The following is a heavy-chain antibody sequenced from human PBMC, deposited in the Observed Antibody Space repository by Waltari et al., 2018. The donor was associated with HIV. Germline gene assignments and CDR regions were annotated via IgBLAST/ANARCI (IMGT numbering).Heavy chain of an antibody. J-gene: IGHJ4*02. CDR1: GYTFPAYF. CDR2: INPNSRET. Sequence: QVHLVQSGAEVKHPGSSVRVSCKTSGYTFPAYFFYWVRQAPGRALEWVGMINPNSRETKSAQKLEGRVTLTRDLSTSTGYMELRRLTPDDTAVYYCASVTDSGTALANWGQGTLISVSS. CDR3: ASVTDSGTALAN. V-gene: IGHV1-2*02. D-gene: IGHD3-10*01.